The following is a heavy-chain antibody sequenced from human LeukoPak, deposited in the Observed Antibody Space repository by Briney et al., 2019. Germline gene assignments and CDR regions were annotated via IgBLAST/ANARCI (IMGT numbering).Heavy chain of an antibody. V-gene: IGHV4-61*08. J-gene: IGHJ4*02. CDR3: ARQKDYYDSSGYSYYFDY. Sequence: SETLSLTCTVSGGSISSGGYYWSWIRQHPGKGLEWIGYIYYSGSTNYNPSLKSRVTISVDTSKNQFSLKLSSVTAADTAVYYCARQKDYYDSSGYSYYFDYWGQGTLVTVSS. CDR2: IYYSGST. CDR1: GGSISSGGYY. D-gene: IGHD3-22*01.